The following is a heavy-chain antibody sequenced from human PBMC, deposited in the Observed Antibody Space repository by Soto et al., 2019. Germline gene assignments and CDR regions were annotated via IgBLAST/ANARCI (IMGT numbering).Heavy chain of an antibody. V-gene: IGHV2-5*02. Sequence: QITLKESGPTLVKPTQTLTLTCTFSGFSLTTSGRGVGWIRQPPGKALEWLALFFWGDDKRYSPSLKTRLTTGTYTATYPVVLTMPNVGPGVTAPYHCAHRLPMLDASEVWGQGTVVTVSS. CDR1: GFSLTTSGRG. J-gene: IGHJ3*01. D-gene: IGHD2-8*01. CDR2: FFWGDDK. CDR3: AHRLPMLDASEV.